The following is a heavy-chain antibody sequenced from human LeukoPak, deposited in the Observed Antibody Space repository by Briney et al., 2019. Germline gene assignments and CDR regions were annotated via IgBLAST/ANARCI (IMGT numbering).Heavy chain of an antibody. D-gene: IGHD6-19*01. J-gene: IGHJ6*02. CDR3: ARTTVALYYYYGMDV. CDR1: GGSISSSSYY. CDR2: IYYSGST. V-gene: IGHV4-39*07. Sequence: SETLSLTCTVSGGSISSSSYYWGWIRQPPGKGLEWIGSIYYSGSTYYNPSLKSRVTISVDTSKNQFSLKLSSVTAADTAVYYCARTTVALYYYYGMDVWGQGTTVTVSS.